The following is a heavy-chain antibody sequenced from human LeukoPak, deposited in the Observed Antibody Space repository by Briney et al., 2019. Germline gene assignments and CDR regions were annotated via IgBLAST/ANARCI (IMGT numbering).Heavy chain of an antibody. CDR1: GFTFSSYA. J-gene: IGHJ4*02. V-gene: IGHV3-23*01. CDR2: ISGSGGST. Sequence: PGGSLRLSCAASGFTFSSYAMSWVRQAPGKGLEWVSAISGSGGSTYYADSVKGRFTISRDNSKNTPYLQMNSLRAEDTAVYYCARGALYQYYLDYWGWGQGTLVTVSS. CDR3: ARGALYQYYLDYWG. D-gene: IGHD4-17*01.